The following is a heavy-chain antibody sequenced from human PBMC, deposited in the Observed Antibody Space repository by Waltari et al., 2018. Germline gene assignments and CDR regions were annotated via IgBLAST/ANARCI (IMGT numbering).Heavy chain of an antibody. Sequence: QVQLQESGPGLVKPSETLSLTCAVSGYSISSGYYWGWIPQPPGKGLEWIGSIYHSGSTYYNPSLKSRVTISVDTSKNQFSLKLSSVTAADTAVYYCARVGTRWWLRNDHWFDPWGQGTLVTVSS. CDR3: ARVGTRWWLRNDHWFDP. CDR1: GYSISSGYY. V-gene: IGHV4-38-2*01. J-gene: IGHJ5*02. D-gene: IGHD5-12*01. CDR2: IYHSGST.